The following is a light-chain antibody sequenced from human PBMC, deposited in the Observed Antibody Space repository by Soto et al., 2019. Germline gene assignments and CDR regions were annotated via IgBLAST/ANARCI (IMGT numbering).Light chain of an antibody. V-gene: IGKV1-39*01. Sequence: DIQMTQSPSSLSASVGDRVTITCRASQSIDCYLNWYQQKQGKAPKLLIYGASSLQGGVPSRFSGSGSGTDVTLTISSLQLEDFSTYYCRQSYSTPLTFGGRTKVEIK. CDR1: QSIDCY. CDR3: RQSYSTPLT. CDR2: GAS. J-gene: IGKJ4*01.